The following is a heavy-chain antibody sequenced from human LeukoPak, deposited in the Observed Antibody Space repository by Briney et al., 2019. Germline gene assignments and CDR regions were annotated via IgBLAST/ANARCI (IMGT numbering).Heavy chain of an antibody. CDR2: ISWNSGSI. CDR1: GFTFDDYA. Sequence: GGSLRLSCAASGFTFDDYAMHWVRQAPGKGLEWVSGISWNSGSIGYADSVEGRFTISRDNAKNSLYLQMNSLRAEDMALYYCAKDRKDGSGSYGAFDIWGQGTMVTVSS. D-gene: IGHD3-10*01. V-gene: IGHV3-9*03. J-gene: IGHJ3*02. CDR3: AKDRKDGSGSYGAFDI.